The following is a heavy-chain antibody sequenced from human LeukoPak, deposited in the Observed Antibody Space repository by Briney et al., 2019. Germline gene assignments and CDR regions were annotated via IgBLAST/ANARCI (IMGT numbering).Heavy chain of an antibody. Sequence: PGGSLRLSCAPSGFTFSSYWMQWVRQAPGKGLVWVSRINTDESSTSYADSVNGRFTVSRDNAKSTLYLQMNSLRAEDTAVYYCASFPLLCSGGSCYPEYFQHWGQGTLVTVSS. CDR1: GFTFSSYW. CDR2: INTDESST. CDR3: ASFPLLCSGGSCYPEYFQH. D-gene: IGHD2-15*01. V-gene: IGHV3-74*01. J-gene: IGHJ1*01.